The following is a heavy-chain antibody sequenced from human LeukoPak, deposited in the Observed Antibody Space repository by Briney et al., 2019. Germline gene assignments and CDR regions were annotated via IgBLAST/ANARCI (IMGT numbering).Heavy chain of an antibody. J-gene: IGHJ4*02. V-gene: IGHV3-74*03. Sequence: GGSLRLSCAASGFTFSYYWMHWVRQAPGKGLVWVSLIKSDGNSAMYADSVEGRFSISRYNAKNTVYLQMNSLRAEDTAVYFCTRDVASAAFDYWGQGTPVTVSS. CDR3: TRDVASAAFDY. CDR1: GFTFSYYW. CDR2: IKSDGNSA. D-gene: IGHD2-21*01.